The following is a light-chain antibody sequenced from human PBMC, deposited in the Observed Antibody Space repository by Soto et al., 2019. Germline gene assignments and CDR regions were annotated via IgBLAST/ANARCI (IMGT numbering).Light chain of an antibody. CDR3: QKRSNWLT. CDR1: QSVGSY. V-gene: IGKV3-11*01. CDR2: DAS. Sequence: EIVLTQSPATLSLSPGERATLSCRASQSVGSYLAWYQQKPGQAPRLLIYDASTRDTGIPARFSGSGSGTDFTLTISSLEPEGFAVYFCQKRSNWLTFGGGTKVEIK. J-gene: IGKJ4*01.